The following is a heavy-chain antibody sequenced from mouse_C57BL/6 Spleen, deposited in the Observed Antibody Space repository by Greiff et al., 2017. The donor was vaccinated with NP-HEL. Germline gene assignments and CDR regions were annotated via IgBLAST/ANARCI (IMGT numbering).Heavy chain of an antibody. CDR2: ISSGSSTI. CDR3: ANSRYWYFDV. V-gene: IGHV5-17*01. J-gene: IGHJ1*03. CDR1: GFTFSDYG. Sequence: EVHLVESGGGLVKPGGSLKLSCAASGFTFSDYGMHWVRQAPEKGLEWVAYISSGSSTIYYADTVKGRFTISRDNAKNTLFLQMTSLRSEDTAMYYCANSRYWYFDVWGTGTTVTVSS.